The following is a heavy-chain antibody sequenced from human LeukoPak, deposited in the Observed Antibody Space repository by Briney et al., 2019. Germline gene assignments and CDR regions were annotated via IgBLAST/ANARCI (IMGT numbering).Heavy chain of an antibody. CDR3: ARPFLYSSGWYYFDY. CDR1: GGTFSSYA. CDR2: IIPIFGTA. D-gene: IGHD6-19*01. V-gene: IGHV1-69*13. J-gene: IGHJ4*02. Sequence: SVKVSCKASGGTFSSYAISWVRQAPGQGLEWMGGIIPIFGTANYAQKFQGRVTITADESTSTAYMELSSLRAEDTAVYYCARPFLYSSGWYYFDYWGQGTLVTVSS.